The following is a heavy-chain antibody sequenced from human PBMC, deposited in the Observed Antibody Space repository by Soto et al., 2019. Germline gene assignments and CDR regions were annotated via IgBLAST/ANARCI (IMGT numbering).Heavy chain of an antibody. V-gene: IGHV3-21*01. CDR3: ARESEGLTSNFDY. J-gene: IGHJ4*02. CDR1: GFTFTRYS. CDR2: ISSTTNYI. Sequence: GGSLRLSCAASGFTFTRYSMNWVRQAPGKGLEWVSSISSTTNYIYYADSMKGRFTVSRDNAKNSVYLEMSSLSAEDTAVYYCARESEGLTSNFDYWGQGTLVTVSS.